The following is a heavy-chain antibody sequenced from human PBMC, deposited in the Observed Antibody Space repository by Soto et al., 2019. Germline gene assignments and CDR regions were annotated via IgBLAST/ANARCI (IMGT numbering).Heavy chain of an antibody. CDR3: ARGRYGDY. D-gene: IGHD1-1*01. CDR1: GYTFTSYG. CDR2: TSAHKGNT. J-gene: IGHJ4*02. V-gene: IGHV1-18*01. Sequence: QVHLVQSGAEVKKPGASVKVSCKGSGYTFTSYGITWGRQAPGQGLEWMGWTSAHKGNTDYAQKLQGRVTVTRDTSTSTAYMELRSLRSDDTAVYYCARGRYGDYWGQGALVTVSS.